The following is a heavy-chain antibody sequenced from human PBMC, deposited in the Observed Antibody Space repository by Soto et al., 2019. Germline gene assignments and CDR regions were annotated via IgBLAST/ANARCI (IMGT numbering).Heavy chain of an antibody. D-gene: IGHD2-2*01. CDR1: GFASSAYA. CDR2: ISGTGVPT. Sequence: GGSLRLSCAASGFASSAYAMSWVRQAPGKGLECISLISGTGVPTLYAESVKGRFSVSRDNSKDTLFLEMNNLRDDDTAIYYCAKSFCSSSSCFFLWVDPWGPGTLVTVSS. V-gene: IGHV3-23*01. J-gene: IGHJ5*02. CDR3: AKSFCSSSSCFFLWVDP.